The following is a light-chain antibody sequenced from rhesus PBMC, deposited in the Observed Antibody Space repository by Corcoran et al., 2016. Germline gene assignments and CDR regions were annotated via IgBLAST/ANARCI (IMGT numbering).Light chain of an antibody. CDR2: KAS. J-gene: IGKJ1*01. CDR1: QSISSW. V-gene: IGKV1-22*01. Sequence: DIQMTQSPSSLSAPVGDTVTITCRASQSISSWLDWYQQNPGKAPKLLIYKASNLESGVPSKFIGSGSGTDLTLNISSLQREDFATYYCQQHSSYPRTFGKGTKVEIK. CDR3: QQHSSYPRT.